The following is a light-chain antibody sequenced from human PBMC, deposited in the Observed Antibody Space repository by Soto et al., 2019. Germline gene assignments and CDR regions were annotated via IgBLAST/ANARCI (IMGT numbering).Light chain of an antibody. CDR1: SSNIGSNT. Sequence: QSVLTQPPSASGTPGQRVTISCSGSSSNIGSNTVNWYQQLPGTAPKLLIYSNNQRPSGVPDRFSGSKSGTSASLAISWLQSEDEADYYCAAGDDSRNGLVVFGGGTKLTVL. CDR3: AAGDDSRNGLVV. CDR2: SNN. J-gene: IGLJ2*01. V-gene: IGLV1-44*01.